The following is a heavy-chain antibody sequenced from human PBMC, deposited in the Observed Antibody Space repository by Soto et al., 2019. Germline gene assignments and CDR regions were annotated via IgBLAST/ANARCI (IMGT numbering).Heavy chain of an antibody. J-gene: IGHJ3*02. V-gene: IGHV1-2*02. Sequence: QLHLVQSGAVVKKPGASVTVSCSASGYPVTAYYMHWVRQAPGRGLEWMGGINPATGAAKYTQTFLGGAPWAGNTSTITAFMDLSGLTSGDPAVFYWSRGGGVGVAGSAAFDMWGQGTLVTVSS. CDR3: SRGGGVGVAGSAAFDM. CDR2: INPATGAA. D-gene: IGHD3-3*01. CDR1: GYPVTAYY.